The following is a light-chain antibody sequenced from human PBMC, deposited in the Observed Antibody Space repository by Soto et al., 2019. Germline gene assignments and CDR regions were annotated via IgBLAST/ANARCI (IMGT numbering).Light chain of an antibody. J-gene: IGLJ3*02. CDR3: SLYTSSSTWV. V-gene: IGLV2-18*01. CDR1: SSDVGDYEH. Sequence: QSALTQPPSVSGSPGQSVTISCTVTSSDVGDYEHVSWYQQAPGTAPTLIIFDVTNRPSGVPDRFSGSKSGNTPSLTIFGLQAEDEDDYYCSLYTSSSTWVFGGGTKVTVL. CDR2: DVT.